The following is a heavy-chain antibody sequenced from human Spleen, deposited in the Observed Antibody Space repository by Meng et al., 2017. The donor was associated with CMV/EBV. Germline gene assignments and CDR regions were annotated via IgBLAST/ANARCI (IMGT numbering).Heavy chain of an antibody. CDR2: INPTTGVT. Sequence: ASVKVSCKASGYTFTDYYIQWVRQAPGQGLEWMGWINPTTGVTYYSQDFQGRVSMTRDTSISTAYMELSRLRSDDTAVYYCARERGFGDLAYFDYWGQGTLVTVSS. J-gene: IGHJ4*02. CDR3: ARERGFGDLAYFDY. CDR1: GYTFTDYY. V-gene: IGHV1-2*02. D-gene: IGHD3-10*01.